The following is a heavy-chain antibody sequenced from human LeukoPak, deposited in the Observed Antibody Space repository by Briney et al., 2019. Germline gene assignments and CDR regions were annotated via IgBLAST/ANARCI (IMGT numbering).Heavy chain of an antibody. V-gene: IGHV3-11*01. D-gene: IGHD3-22*01. J-gene: IGHJ4*02. CDR3: AKAHKIYDSSGYDY. CDR2: ISISSSSI. CDR1: GFTFSDYY. Sequence: GGSLRHSCAASGFTFSDYYMSWMRQAPGKGLEWVSYISISSSSIYYADSVKGRFTISRDNAKNSLYLQMNTPRAEDTAMYYCAKAHKIYDSSGYDYWGQGTLVTVSS.